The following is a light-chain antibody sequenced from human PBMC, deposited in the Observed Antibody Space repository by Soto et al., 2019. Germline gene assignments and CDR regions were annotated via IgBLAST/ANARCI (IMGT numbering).Light chain of an antibody. CDR1: SSNIGSNT. CDR3: EAWDDSLNGYV. CDR2: SNN. V-gene: IGLV1-44*01. J-gene: IGLJ1*01. Sequence: QSVLTQPRSVSGSPGQSVTISCTGTSSNIGSNTVNWYQQLPGTAPKLLIYSNNQRPSGVPDRFSGSKSGTSASLAISGLQSEDEADYYCEAWDDSLNGYVFGTGTKVTVL.